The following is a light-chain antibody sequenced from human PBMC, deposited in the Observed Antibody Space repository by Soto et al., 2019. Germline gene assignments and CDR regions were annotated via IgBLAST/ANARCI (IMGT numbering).Light chain of an antibody. CDR2: DVT. Sequence: QSALTQPRSVSGSPGQSVTISCTGTSTDVGGYNYVSWYQQHPGKAPKLMIYDVTKRPSGVPDRFSGSKSGNTASLPISGLQGEDEADYYCCSYAGSYTSYVFGTGTKLTVL. J-gene: IGLJ1*01. CDR3: CSYAGSYTSYV. CDR1: STDVGGYNY. V-gene: IGLV2-11*01.